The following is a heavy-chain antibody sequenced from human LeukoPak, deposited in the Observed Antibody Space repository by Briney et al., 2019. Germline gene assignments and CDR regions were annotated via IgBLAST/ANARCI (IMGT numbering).Heavy chain of an antibody. CDR1: GFTFSDSA. V-gene: IGHV3-73*01. CDR2: IRSKTKSGET. D-gene: IGHD3-3*01. CDR3: TSPAHDFDLWGGYYSL. Sequence: GGSLRLSCSVSGFTFSDSAIHWVRHAAGKGLEWVGRIRSKTKSGETAYAASVKGRFTISRDDSKDTAYLQMNSLKPEDTAVCYCTSPAHDFDLWGGYYSLWGHGTQVTASS. J-gene: IGHJ4*01.